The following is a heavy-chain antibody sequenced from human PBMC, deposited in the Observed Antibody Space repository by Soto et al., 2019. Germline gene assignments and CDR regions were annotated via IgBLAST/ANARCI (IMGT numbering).Heavy chain of an antibody. D-gene: IGHD6-13*01. Sequence: PSETLSLTCAVSGGSISSGGYSWSWIRQPPGKGLEWIGYIYYSGSTNYNPSLKSRVTISVDTSKNQFSLKLSSVTAADTAVYYCARRYSSAFDIWGQGTMVT. CDR2: IYYSGST. CDR3: ARRYSSAFDI. CDR1: GGSISSGGYS. V-gene: IGHV4-61*08. J-gene: IGHJ3*02.